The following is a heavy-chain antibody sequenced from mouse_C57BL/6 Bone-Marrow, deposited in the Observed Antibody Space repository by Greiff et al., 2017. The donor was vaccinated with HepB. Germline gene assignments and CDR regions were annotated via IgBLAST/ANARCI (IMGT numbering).Heavy chain of an antibody. CDR1: GYTFTDYE. V-gene: IGHV1-15*01. D-gene: IGHD1-1*01. CDR2: IDPETGGT. CDR3: TGREAYDYGSSPYYFDY. Sequence: QVQLQQSGAELVRPGASVTLSCKASGYTFTDYEMHWVKQTPVHGLEWIGAIDPETGGTAYNQKFKGKAILTADNASSTAYMELRSLTSEYSAVYYCTGREAYDYGSSPYYFDYWGQGTTLTVSS. J-gene: IGHJ2*01.